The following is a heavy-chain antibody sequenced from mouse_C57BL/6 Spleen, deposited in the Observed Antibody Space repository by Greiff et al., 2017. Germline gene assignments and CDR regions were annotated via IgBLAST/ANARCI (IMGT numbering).Heavy chain of an antibody. CDR3: ALYDGSSSTGY. V-gene: IGHV1-81*01. D-gene: IGHD1-1*01. CDR1: GYTFTSYG. Sequence: QVQLQQSGAELARPGASVKLSCKASGYTFTSYGISWVKQRTGQGLEWIGEIYPRSGNTYYNEKFKGKATLTADKSSSTAYMELRSLTSEDSAVYFGALYDGSSSTGYWGQGTTLTVSS. CDR2: IYPRSGNT. J-gene: IGHJ2*01.